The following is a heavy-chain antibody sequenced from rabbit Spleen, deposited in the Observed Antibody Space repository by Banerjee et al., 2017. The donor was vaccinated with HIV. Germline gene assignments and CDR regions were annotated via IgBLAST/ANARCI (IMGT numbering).Heavy chain of an antibody. CDR2: INSFTGTS. V-gene: IGHV1S40*01. J-gene: IGHJ6*01. Sequence: QSLEESGGDMVKPGASLTLTCTASGFSFSTSYYICWVRQAPGKGLEWIACINSFTGTSVYATWAKGRFTISKASWTTVTLQMTSLTDADTASYFCARDAGTSFSTYGMDLWGQGTLVTVS. CDR1: GFSFSTSYY. D-gene: IGHD8-1*01. CDR3: ARDAGTSFSTYGMDL.